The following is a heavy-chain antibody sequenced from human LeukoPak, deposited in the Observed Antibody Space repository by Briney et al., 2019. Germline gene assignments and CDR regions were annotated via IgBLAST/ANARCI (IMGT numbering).Heavy chain of an antibody. V-gene: IGHV1-69-2*01. J-gene: IGHJ6*04. CDR1: GYTFSDYN. Sequence: ASVKVFCKASGYTFSDYNIHWVQYAPGKGLEWMGRIDTEDGATIYAERFQGRVTITADTSTNTAYMELTSLRSDDTAVYYCTTDRVDRSFDVWGKGTAVSVSS. CDR3: TTDRVDRSFDV. D-gene: IGHD3-10*01. CDR2: IDTEDGAT.